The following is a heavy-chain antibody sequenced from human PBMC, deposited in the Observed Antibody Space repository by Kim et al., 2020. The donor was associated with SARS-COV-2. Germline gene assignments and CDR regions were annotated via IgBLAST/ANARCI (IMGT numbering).Heavy chain of an antibody. V-gene: IGHV3-30*03. D-gene: IGHD3-22*01. Sequence: GGSLRLSCAVSGFTFSTYGMHWVRQAPGKGLEWLAFISFDGGNEYYAESVKGRCTISRDNSKNTVYLQMNSLRVEDTAVYYRARDRRDYYDTKTYSFIGTPDFWGQGTRVPVSS. CDR2: ISFDGGNE. CDR3: ARDRRDYYDTKTYSFIGTPDF. J-gene: IGHJ4*02. CDR1: GFTFSTYG.